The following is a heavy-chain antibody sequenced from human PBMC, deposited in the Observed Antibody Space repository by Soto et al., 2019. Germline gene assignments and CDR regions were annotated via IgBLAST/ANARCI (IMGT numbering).Heavy chain of an antibody. D-gene: IGHD3-10*01. V-gene: IGHV1-69*02. J-gene: IGHJ4*02. CDR2: IIPILGIA. CDR3: ARVNSGAGPRHY. Sequence: QVQLVQSGAEVKKPGSSVKVSCKASGGTFSSYTISWVRQAPGQGLEWMGRIIPILGIANYAQKFQGRVTITADKSTSTAYMELSSLRSEDTAVYYCARVNSGAGPRHYCGQGTLVTVSS. CDR1: GGTFSSYT.